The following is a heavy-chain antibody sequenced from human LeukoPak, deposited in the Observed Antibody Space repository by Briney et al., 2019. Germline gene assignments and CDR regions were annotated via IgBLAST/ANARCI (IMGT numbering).Heavy chain of an antibody. J-gene: IGHJ4*02. CDR2: ISGSGSST. D-gene: IGHD2-2*02. V-gene: IGHV3-23*01. Sequence: GGSLRLSCAASGFTFSSYAMNWVRQAPGKGLEWVSTISGSGSSTYYADSVKGRFTISRDNSKNTLYLQMNSLRAEDTAVYYCAKGEWDIVVVPAAIGCDYWGQGTLVTVSS. CDR1: GFTFSSYA. CDR3: AKGEWDIVVVPAAIGCDY.